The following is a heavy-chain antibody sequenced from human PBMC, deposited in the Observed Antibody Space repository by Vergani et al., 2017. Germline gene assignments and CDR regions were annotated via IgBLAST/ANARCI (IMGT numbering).Heavy chain of an antibody. V-gene: IGHV3-23*01. CDR1: GFTFSSYA. J-gene: IGHJ4*02. Sequence: EVQLLESGGGLVQPGGSLRLSCAASGFTFSSYAMSWVRQAPGKGLEWVSAISGSGGSTYYADSVKGRFTISRNNSKNTLYLQMNSLRAEDTAVYYCAKGRIQLWLRGSFDYWGQGTLVTVSS. D-gene: IGHD5-18*01. CDR3: AKGRIQLWLRGSFDY. CDR2: ISGSGGST.